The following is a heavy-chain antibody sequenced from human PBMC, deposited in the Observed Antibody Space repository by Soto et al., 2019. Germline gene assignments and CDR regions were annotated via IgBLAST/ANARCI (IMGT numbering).Heavy chain of an antibody. J-gene: IGHJ4*02. CDR1: GFTFSSYA. CDR3: ARPSLGYCSGGSCNPPIKTRAFDY. Sequence: QSGGSLRLSCSASGFTFSSYAMHWVRQAPGKGLEYVSTISFNGGNTDYADSVKGRLTISRDNSKNTLYLQMNSLRAEDTAVYYCARPSLGYCSGGSCNPPIKTRAFDYWGQGTLVTVSS. V-gene: IGHV3-64*04. D-gene: IGHD2-15*01. CDR2: ISFNGGNT.